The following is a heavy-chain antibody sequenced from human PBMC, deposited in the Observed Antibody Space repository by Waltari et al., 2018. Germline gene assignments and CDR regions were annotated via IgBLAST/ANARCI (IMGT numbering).Heavy chain of an antibody. Sequence: QMQLVQSGPEVKKPGPSVKVSCKASGFTFTSSAMPWVRQARGQRLEWIGWIVVGSGNTNYAQKFQERVTITRDMSTSTAYMELSSLRSEDTAVYYCAAGPRQVHKNNYYYYGMDVWGQGTTVTVSS. CDR2: IVVGSGNT. J-gene: IGHJ6*02. CDR3: AAGPRQVHKNNYYYYGMDV. CDR1: GFTFTSSA. D-gene: IGHD1-1*01. V-gene: IGHV1-58*02.